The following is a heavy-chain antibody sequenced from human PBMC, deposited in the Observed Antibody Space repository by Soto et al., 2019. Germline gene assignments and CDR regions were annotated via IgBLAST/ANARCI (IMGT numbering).Heavy chain of an antibody. D-gene: IGHD6-19*01. CDR1: GGSVSSGSYY. V-gene: IGHV4-61*01. J-gene: IGHJ4*02. CDR2: IYYSGST. CDR3: ARKVRGSGWYYYFDY. Sequence: PSETLSLTCTVSGGSVSSGSYYWSWIRQPPGKGLEWIGYIYYSGSTNYNPSLKSRVTISVDTSKNQFSLKLSSVTAADTAVYYCARKVRGSGWYYYFDYWGQGTLVTVS.